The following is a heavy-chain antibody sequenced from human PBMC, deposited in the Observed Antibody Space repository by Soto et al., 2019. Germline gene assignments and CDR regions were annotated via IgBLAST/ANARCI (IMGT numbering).Heavy chain of an antibody. Sequence: QVQLVESEGGVVQPGRSLRLACAASGFSFSTYAMRWVRQAPGKGLEWVSLISYDGSINYYADSVKGRFTISRDDSKNTLYLQMNSVRPEDTAVYHCATNIYSRSSLWYTGYWGQGTLVTVSS. CDR2: ISYDGSIN. V-gene: IGHV3-30-3*01. J-gene: IGHJ4*02. CDR3: ATNIYSRSSLWYTGY. D-gene: IGHD2-2*01. CDR1: GFSFSTYA.